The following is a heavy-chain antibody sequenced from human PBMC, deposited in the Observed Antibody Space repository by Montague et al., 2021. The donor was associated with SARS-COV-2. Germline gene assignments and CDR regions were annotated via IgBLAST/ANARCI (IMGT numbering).Heavy chain of an antibody. J-gene: IGHJ3*02. V-gene: IGHV4-34*01. CDR1: GGSFSTYY. D-gene: IGHD2-2*01. Sequence: SETLSLTCAISGGSFSTYYWSWIRQPPGKGLEWIGEVNQSGTTIYNPSLKSGVTTSVDTSKNQFYLRLNSVTAADTAVYFCARGRRPVVVPGRGPAGRAFDIWGQGTMVTVSS. CDR2: VNQSGTT. CDR3: ARGRRPVVVPGRGPAGRAFDI.